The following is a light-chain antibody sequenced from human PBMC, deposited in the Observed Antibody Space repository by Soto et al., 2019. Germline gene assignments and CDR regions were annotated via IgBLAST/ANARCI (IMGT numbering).Light chain of an antibody. CDR1: TGDIGGYNL. V-gene: IGLV2-23*02. Sequence: QSALTQPASVSGSPGQSITISCTGSTGDIGGYNLVSWYQQHPGKAPKLMIYESTKRPSGVSDRFSGSRSGYTASLTISALQPEDEADYSCYSFAGSATFVFGGGTKLTVL. CDR3: YSFAGSATFV. J-gene: IGLJ2*01. CDR2: EST.